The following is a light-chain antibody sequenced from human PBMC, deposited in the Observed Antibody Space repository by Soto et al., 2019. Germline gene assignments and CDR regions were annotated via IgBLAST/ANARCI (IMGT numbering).Light chain of an antibody. CDR2: AAS. V-gene: IGKV3-20*01. Sequence: EIVLTQSPGTLSLSPGERATLSCRASQSVRSSYLAWYQQKPGQAPRLLIYAASNRATGIPDRFSGSGSGTDFTLTISRLEPEDFAVYYCQQYGRSPTTFGQGTKVDIK. J-gene: IGKJ1*01. CDR1: QSVRSSY. CDR3: QQYGRSPTT.